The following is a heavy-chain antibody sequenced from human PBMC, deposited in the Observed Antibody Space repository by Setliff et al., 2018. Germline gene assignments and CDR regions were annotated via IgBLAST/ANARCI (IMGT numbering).Heavy chain of an antibody. J-gene: IGHJ4*02. D-gene: IGHD3-10*01. Sequence: SETLSLTCTVPGGSISSHYWSWIRQPPGKGLEWIGSIYYSGSTNYNPSLKSRVTISVDTSKNQFSLKLSSVTAADTAVYYCASKNGSGSYYLFDYWGQGTLVTVSS. CDR3: ASKNGSGSYYLFDY. V-gene: IGHV4-59*11. CDR2: IYYSGST. CDR1: GGSISSHY.